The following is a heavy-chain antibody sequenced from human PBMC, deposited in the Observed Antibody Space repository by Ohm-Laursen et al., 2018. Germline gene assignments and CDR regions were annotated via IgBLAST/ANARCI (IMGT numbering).Heavy chain of an antibody. CDR2: ISSSGSTI. Sequence: SLRLSCAAAGFTFSDYYMSWIRQAPGKGLEWVSYISSSGSTIYYADSVKGRFTISRDNSKNTLNLQMNSLRTEDTAVYYCAGDPGDADTFDYWGQGTLVTVSS. CDR3: AGDPGDADTFDY. D-gene: IGHD2-21*01. CDR1: GFTFSDYY. V-gene: IGHV3-11*04. J-gene: IGHJ4*02.